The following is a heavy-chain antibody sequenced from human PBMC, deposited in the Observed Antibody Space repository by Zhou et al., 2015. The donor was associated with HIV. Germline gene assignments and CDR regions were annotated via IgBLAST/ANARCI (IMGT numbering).Heavy chain of an antibody. D-gene: IGHD5-24*01. V-gene: IGHV1-69*01. CDR1: GGTFSSYA. Sequence: CGGTFSSYAISWVRQAPGQGLEWMGGIIPIFGTANYAQKFQGRVTITADESTSTAYMELSSLRSEDTAVYYCARGGEMATINSFDYWGQGTLVTVSS. J-gene: IGHJ4*02. CDR3: ARGGEMATINSFDY. CDR2: IIPIFGTA.